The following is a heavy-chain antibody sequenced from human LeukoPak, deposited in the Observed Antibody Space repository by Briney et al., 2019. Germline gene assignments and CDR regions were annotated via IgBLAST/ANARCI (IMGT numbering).Heavy chain of an antibody. J-gene: IGHJ4*02. V-gene: IGHV4-39*01. CDR1: GGSISSRSYY. CDR3: ARHLYSSSVDY. D-gene: IGHD6-13*01. Sequence: SETLSLTCTVSGGSISSRSYYWGWIRQPPGKGLEWIGSIFYGGSTYYNPSLKSRVTMSVDTSKNQFSLRLNSVTAADTAVYYCARHLYSSSVDYWGQGTLVTVSS. CDR2: IFYGGST.